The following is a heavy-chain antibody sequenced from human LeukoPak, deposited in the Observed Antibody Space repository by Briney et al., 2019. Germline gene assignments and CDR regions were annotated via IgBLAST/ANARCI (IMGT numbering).Heavy chain of an antibody. D-gene: IGHD6-19*01. J-gene: IGHJ4*02. CDR2: ISSNGGST. V-gene: IGHV3-64*04. CDR3: AKDGHSSGWRATYFDY. CDR1: GFTFSSYA. Sequence: GGSLRLSCSASGFTFSSYAMHWVRQAPGKGLEYVSAISSNGGSTYYADSVKGRFTISRDNAKNSLLLQMNSLRAEDTAVYYCAKDGHSSGWRATYFDYWGQGTLVTVSS.